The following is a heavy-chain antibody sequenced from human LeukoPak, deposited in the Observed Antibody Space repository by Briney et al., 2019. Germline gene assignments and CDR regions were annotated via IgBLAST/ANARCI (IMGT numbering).Heavy chain of an antibody. V-gene: IGHV3-21*01. CDR1: GFTFSSYS. Sequence: GGSLRLSCAASGFTFSSYSMNWVRQAPGKGLEWVSFISSSSSYIYYADSLKGRFTISRDNAKNSLYLQMNSLRAEDTAVYYCARGGDYYYYMDVWGKGTTVTVSS. CDR3: ARGGDYYYYMDV. D-gene: IGHD4-17*01. J-gene: IGHJ6*03. CDR2: ISSSSSYI.